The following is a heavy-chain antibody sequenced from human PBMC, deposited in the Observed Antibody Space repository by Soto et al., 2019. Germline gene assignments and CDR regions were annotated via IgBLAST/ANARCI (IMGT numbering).Heavy chain of an antibody. CDR1: GFTFSSYG. J-gene: IGHJ4*02. V-gene: IGHV3-33*01. CDR3: ASAITGTTGLDY. D-gene: IGHD1-7*01. Sequence: QVQLVESGGGVVQPGRSLRLSCAASGFTFSSYGMHWVRQAPGKGLEWVAVIRYDGSNKYYADSVKGRFTISRDNSKNTLYLQMNGLGAEDTAVYYCASAITGTTGLDYWGQGTLVTVSS. CDR2: IRYDGSNK.